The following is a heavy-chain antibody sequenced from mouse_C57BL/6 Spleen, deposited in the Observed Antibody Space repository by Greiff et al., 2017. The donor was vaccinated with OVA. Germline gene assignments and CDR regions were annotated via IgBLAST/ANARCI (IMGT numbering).Heavy chain of an antibody. CDR2: ISYDGSN. CDR1: GYSITSGYY. CDR3: ARENYDYDAGAY. D-gene: IGHD2-4*01. J-gene: IGHJ3*01. V-gene: IGHV3-6*01. Sequence: EVKLQESGPGLVKPSQSLSLTCSVTGYSITSGYYWNWIRQFPGNKLEWMGYISYDGSNNYNPSLKNRISITRDTSKNQFFLKLNSVTTEDTATYYCARENYDYDAGAYWGQGTLVTVSA.